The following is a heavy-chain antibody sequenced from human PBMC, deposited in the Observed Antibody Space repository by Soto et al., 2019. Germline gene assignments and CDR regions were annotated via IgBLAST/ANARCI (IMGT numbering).Heavy chain of an antibody. Sequence: YSRSWVRQTPGKGLEWVSYISSSSSTIYYADSVKGRFTISRDNAKNSLYLQMNSLRDEDTAVYYCAREGPHDFNWFDPWGQGTLVTVYS. V-gene: IGHV3-48*02. CDR2: ISSSSSTI. CDR3: AREGPHDFNWFDP. D-gene: IGHD2-21*02. CDR1: YS. J-gene: IGHJ5*02.